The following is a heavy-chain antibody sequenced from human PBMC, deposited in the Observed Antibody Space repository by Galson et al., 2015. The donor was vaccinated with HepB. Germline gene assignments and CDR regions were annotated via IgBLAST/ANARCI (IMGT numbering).Heavy chain of an antibody. V-gene: IGHV3-30-3*01. CDR1: EFAFGAYT. D-gene: IGHD1-26*01. Sequence: SLRLSCAASEFAFGAYTMHWVRQAPGKGVEWVAAITNNEGTKFYADSVRGRVTISRDNSESTVSLQMNNLRVEDTALYYCVRDQIGTFAFDIWGQGTMVTVSS. CDR3: VRDQIGTFAFDI. CDR2: ITNNEGTK. J-gene: IGHJ3*02.